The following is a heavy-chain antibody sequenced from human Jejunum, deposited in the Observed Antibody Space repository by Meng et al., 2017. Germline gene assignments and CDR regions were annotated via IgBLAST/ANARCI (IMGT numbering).Heavy chain of an antibody. CDR2: EFHIVTP. V-gene: IGHV4-4*02. CDR3: ASRPVGIRTYYFDC. J-gene: IGHJ4*02. Sequence: APLQTPARGQALPSGTLPLPCAASGGSITTIVCGGGVRQTPGKGLEWIGEEFHIVTPNYNPSLMSRLTMSVDKSKNQFSLNLTSVTAADTAVYYCASRPVGIRTYYFDCWGQGTLVPSPQ. CDR1: GGSITTIVC. D-gene: IGHD2-21*01.